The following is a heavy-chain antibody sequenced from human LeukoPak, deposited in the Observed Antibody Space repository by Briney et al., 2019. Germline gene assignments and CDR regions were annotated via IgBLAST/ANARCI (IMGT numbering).Heavy chain of an antibody. D-gene: IGHD3-22*01. J-gene: IGHJ6*03. Sequence: GGSLRLSCAASGFTVSSNYMSWVRQAPGKGLEWVSVIYSGGSTYYEDSVKGRFTISRDNSKNPLYLQMNNLRSEDTAVYYCASTYYNDSSGYWNYYYYMDVWGKGTTVTVSS. V-gene: IGHV3-66*02. CDR2: IYSGGST. CDR1: GFTVSSNY. CDR3: ASTYYNDSSGYWNYYYYMDV.